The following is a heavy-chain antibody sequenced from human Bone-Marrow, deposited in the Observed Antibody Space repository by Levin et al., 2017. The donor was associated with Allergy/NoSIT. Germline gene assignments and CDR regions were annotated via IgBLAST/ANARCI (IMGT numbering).Heavy chain of an antibody. D-gene: IGHD6-19*01. J-gene: IGHJ4*02. CDR2: IKQDGSEK. CDR1: GFTFSSYW. V-gene: IGHV3-7*01. CDR3: ARGRQSCSSGWTTPFDY. Sequence: GESLKISCAASGFTFSSYWMSWVRQAPGKGLEWVANIKQDGSEKYYVDSVKGRFTISRDNAKNSLYLQMNSLRAEDTAVYYCARGRQSCSSGWTTPFDYWGQGTLVTVSS.